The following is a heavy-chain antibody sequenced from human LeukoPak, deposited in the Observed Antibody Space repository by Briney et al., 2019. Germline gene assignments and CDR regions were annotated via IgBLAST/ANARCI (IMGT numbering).Heavy chain of an antibody. V-gene: IGHV4-4*02. D-gene: IGHD2-21*01. Sequence: SETLSLTCGVSGVFISSGYWWSWVRQPPGKGLEWIGEIHHSGSTNYNSFLKSRITISVDKSRNQFSLRLSSVTAADTAVYYCARNGAYSMDHWGQGTLATVSS. J-gene: IGHJ4*02. CDR2: IHHSGST. CDR3: ARNGAYSMDH. CDR1: GVFISSGYW.